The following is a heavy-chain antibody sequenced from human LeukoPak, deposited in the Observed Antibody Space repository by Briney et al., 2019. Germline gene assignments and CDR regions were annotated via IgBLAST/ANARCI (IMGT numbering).Heavy chain of an antibody. D-gene: IGHD3-10*01. J-gene: IGHJ4*02. CDR1: GFTFDDYG. CDR3: ARDGYYGSGSYYSN. Sequence: GGSLRLSCAASGFTFDDYGMSWVRQAPGKGLEWVSGINWNGGSTGYADSVKGRFTISRDNAKNSLYLQMNSLRAEDTALYYCARDGYYGSGSYYSNWGQGTLVTVSS. CDR2: INWNGGST. V-gene: IGHV3-20*04.